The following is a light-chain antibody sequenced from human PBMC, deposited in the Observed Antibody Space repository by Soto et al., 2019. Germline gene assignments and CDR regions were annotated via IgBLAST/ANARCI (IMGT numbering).Light chain of an antibody. Sequence: DIQLTQSPSFLSASVGDRVTITCRASQGISSYLAWYQQEPGKAPKPLIYAASTLQSGVPSRFSGGGSGTEFTLTISSLQPEDFATYYCQQLKSYPVTFGQGTKLEIK. J-gene: IGKJ2*01. CDR2: AAS. CDR1: QGISSY. V-gene: IGKV1-9*01. CDR3: QQLKSYPVT.